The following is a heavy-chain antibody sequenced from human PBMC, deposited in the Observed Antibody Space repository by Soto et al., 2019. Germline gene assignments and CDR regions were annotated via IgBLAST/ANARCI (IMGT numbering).Heavy chain of an antibody. CDR2: ISGSGGST. V-gene: IGHV3-23*01. CDR1: GFTFSSYA. D-gene: IGHD2-15*01. J-gene: IGHJ5*02. CDR3: AKDRVVVTDNWFDP. Sequence: LRLSCAASGFTFSSYAMSWVRQAPGKGLEWVSAISGSGGSTYYADSVKGRFTISRDNSKNTLYLQMNSLRAEDTAVYYCAKDRVVVTDNWFDPWGQGTLVTVSS.